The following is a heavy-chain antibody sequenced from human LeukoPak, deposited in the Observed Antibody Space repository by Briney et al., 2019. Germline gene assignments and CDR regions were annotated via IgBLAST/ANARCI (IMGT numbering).Heavy chain of an antibody. Sequence: ASVKVSCKASGGTFSSYAISWVRQAPGQGLGWMGRIIPIFGTANYAQKFQGRVTITTDESTSTAYMELSSLRSEDTAVYYCARGVGSGSNWFDPWGQGTLVTVSS. CDR3: ARGVGSGSNWFDP. V-gene: IGHV1-69*05. CDR2: IIPIFGTA. D-gene: IGHD3-10*01. CDR1: GGTFSSYA. J-gene: IGHJ5*02.